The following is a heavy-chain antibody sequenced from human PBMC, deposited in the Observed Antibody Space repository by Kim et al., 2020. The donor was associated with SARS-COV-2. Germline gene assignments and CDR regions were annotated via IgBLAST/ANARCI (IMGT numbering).Heavy chain of an antibody. CDR3: ARGVTAAN. V-gene: IGHV3-74*01. J-gene: IGHJ4*02. CDR2: FPFDGSTT. Sequence: SLFPFDGSTTNYAESVKGRFTISRDNAKNTLYLQMNSLRAEDTAVYYCARGVTAANWGQGTLVTVSS.